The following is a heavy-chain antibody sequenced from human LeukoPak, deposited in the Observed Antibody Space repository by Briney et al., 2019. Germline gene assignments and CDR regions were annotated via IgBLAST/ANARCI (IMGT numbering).Heavy chain of an antibody. D-gene: IGHD6-13*01. Sequence: GRSLRLSCAASGFTFSSYGMHWVRQAPGKGLEWVAVIWYDGSNKYYADSVKGRFTISRDNSKNTLYLQMNSLRAEDTAVYYCARAKIQFSSSWSDYFDYWGQGTLVTVSS. CDR1: GFTFSSYG. CDR3: ARAKIQFSSSWSDYFDY. J-gene: IGHJ4*02. V-gene: IGHV3-33*01. CDR2: IWYDGSNK.